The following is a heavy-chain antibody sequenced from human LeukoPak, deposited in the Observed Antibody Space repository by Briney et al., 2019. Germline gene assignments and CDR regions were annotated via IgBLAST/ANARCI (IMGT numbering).Heavy chain of an antibody. D-gene: IGHD3-10*01. Sequence: SETLSLTCTVSGGSISIYYWSWIRQPPGKGLEWIGYIYYSGSTNYNPSLKSRVTISVDTSKNQCSLKLSSVTAADTAVYYCARIRVLWPTQHYYYYGMDVWGQGTTVTVSS. J-gene: IGHJ6*02. V-gene: IGHV4-59*08. CDR3: ARIRVLWPTQHYYYYGMDV. CDR1: GGSISIYY. CDR2: IYYSGST.